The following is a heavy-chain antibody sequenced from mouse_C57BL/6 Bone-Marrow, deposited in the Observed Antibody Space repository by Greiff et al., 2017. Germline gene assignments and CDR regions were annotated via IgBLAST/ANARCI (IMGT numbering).Heavy chain of an antibody. CDR3: ARNACYGVDY. D-gene: IGHD1-2*01. J-gene: IGHJ2*01. CDR1: GLSLTSYG. V-gene: IGHV2-2*01. Sequence: VQRVESGPGLVQPSQSMSITCTVSGLSLTSYGVHWVRQSPGKGLEWLGVLWCGGSTDYNAAFISRLSISKDNSKSQVFFKMNSLQADYTAIYYCARNACYGVDYWGQGTTLTVSS. CDR2: LWCGGST.